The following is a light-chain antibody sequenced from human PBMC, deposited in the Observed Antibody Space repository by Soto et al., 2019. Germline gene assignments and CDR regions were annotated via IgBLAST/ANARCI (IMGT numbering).Light chain of an antibody. V-gene: IGKV1-5*01. CDR2: DAS. Sequence: DIQMTQSPSTLSASVGDRVTITCRASQSISSWLAWYQQKPGKAPKLLIYDASTLESGVPSRFSGSGSGTEFTLTISSLQSEDIATYYCQQYENLPTFGQGTRLEIK. J-gene: IGKJ5*01. CDR1: QSISSW. CDR3: QQYENLPT.